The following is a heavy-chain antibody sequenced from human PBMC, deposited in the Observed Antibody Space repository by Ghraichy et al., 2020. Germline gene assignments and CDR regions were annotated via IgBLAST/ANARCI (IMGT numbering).Heavy chain of an antibody. CDR2: MSSSGSTI. CDR1: GFTFSSYE. D-gene: IGHD2-2*02. CDR3: ARDDAGYCSSTSCYMFYYYYGMDV. Sequence: GGSLRLSCAASGFTFSSYEMNWVRQAPGKGLEWVSYMSSSGSTIYYADSVKGRFTISRDNAKNSLYLQMNSLRAEDTAVYYCARDDAGYCSSTSCYMFYYYYGMDVWGQGTTVTVSS. J-gene: IGHJ6*02. V-gene: IGHV3-48*03.